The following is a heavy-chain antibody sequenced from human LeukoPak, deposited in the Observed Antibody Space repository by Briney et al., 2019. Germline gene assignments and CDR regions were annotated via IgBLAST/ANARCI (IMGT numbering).Heavy chain of an antibody. V-gene: IGHV4-34*01. CDR3: ARDRVGVGSSGWEN. J-gene: IGHJ4*02. Sequence: SETLSLTCAVYGGSFSGYYWSWIRQPPGKGLEWIGEINHSGSTNYNPSLKSRVTISVDTSKNQFSLKLSSVTAADTAVYYCARDRVGVGSSGWENWGQGTLVTVSS. D-gene: IGHD6-19*01. CDR2: INHSGST. CDR1: GGSFSGYY.